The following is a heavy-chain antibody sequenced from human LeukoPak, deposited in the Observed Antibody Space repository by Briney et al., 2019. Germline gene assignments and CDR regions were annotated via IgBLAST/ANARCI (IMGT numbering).Heavy chain of an antibody. CDR2: IYYSGST. V-gene: IGHV4-39*01. Sequence: SETLSLTCTVSGRSISSSSYYWGWIRQPPGKGLEWIGSIYYSGSTYYNPSLKSRVTTSVDTSRNQFSLKLSSVPAADTAVYYCATLLGYCSGGSCYAFDYWGRGTLVTVSS. CDR3: ATLLGYCSGGSCYAFDY. D-gene: IGHD2-15*01. J-gene: IGHJ4*02. CDR1: GRSISSSSYY.